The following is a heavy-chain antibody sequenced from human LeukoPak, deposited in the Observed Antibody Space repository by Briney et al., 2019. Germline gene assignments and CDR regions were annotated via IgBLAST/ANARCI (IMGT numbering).Heavy chain of an antibody. D-gene: IGHD4-11*01. CDR2: ISSSSSYT. Sequence: GGSLRLSCAASEFTFSSYSMNWVRQAPGKGLEWVSYISSSSSYTNYADSVKGRFTISRDNAKNSLYLQMNSLRAEDTAVYYCARAPHYSNYGPYYYGMDVWGQGTTVTVSS. V-gene: IGHV3-21*05. CDR1: EFTFSSYS. CDR3: ARAPHYSNYGPYYYGMDV. J-gene: IGHJ6*02.